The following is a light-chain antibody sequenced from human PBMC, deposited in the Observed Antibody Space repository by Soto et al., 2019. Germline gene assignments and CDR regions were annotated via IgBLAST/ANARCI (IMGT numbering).Light chain of an antibody. V-gene: IGKV3-11*01. CDR3: QQRSNPFP. Sequence: EIVLTQSPATLSLSPGERATLSCRASQSVSSYLAWYQRKPGQAPRILIYYASNRATGIPARFSGSGSGTDFTLTISSLEPEDFAVYYCQQRSNPFPFVPGTKVDIK. CDR2: YAS. J-gene: IGKJ3*01. CDR1: QSVSSY.